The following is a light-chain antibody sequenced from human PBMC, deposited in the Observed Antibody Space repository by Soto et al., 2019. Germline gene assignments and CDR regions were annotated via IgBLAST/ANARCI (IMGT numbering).Light chain of an antibody. CDR3: QQYGNSPWA. V-gene: IGKV3-20*01. J-gene: IGKJ1*01. CDR2: DIS. Sequence: IVLTQSPGTLSLSPGERATLSCRASQSVSSTYLAWYQQKPGRAPRLLIHDISRRTTGIPDRFSGSGSGTDFTLTISRVVPEDFAVYYCQQYGNSPWAFGQGTKVEIK. CDR1: QSVSSTY.